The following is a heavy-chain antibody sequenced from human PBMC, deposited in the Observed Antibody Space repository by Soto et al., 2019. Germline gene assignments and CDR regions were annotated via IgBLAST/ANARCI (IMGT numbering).Heavy chain of an antibody. J-gene: IGHJ6*02. CDR1: GFTYTDFA. Sequence: VQLVESGGGEVQPGRSLRLSCAASGFTYTDFALHWVRQAPGKGLEWVAIISSDGSDKYYAGSVKGRFAISRDNPKNTLYLEMNSLRPEDTAVYFCARRAWDSYYAIDVGGQGTTVTVFS. D-gene: IGHD3-22*01. CDR2: ISSDGSDK. V-gene: IGHV3-30*09. CDR3: ARRAWDSYYAIDV.